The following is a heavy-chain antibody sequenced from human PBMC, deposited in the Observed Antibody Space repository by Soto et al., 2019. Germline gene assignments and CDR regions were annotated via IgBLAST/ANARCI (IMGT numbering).Heavy chain of an antibody. Sequence: ASVKVSCKVSGYTLTELSMHWVRQAPGKGLEWMGWINPNSGGTNYAQKFQGRVTMTRDTSISTAYMELSRLRSDDTAVYYCARDRSYGMDVWGQGTTVTVSS. J-gene: IGHJ6*02. CDR3: ARDRSYGMDV. CDR2: INPNSGGT. V-gene: IGHV1-2*02. CDR1: GYTLTELS.